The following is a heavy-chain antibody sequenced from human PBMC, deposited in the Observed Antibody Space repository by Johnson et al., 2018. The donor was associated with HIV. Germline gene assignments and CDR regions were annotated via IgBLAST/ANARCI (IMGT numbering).Heavy chain of an antibody. CDR3: AREVYYYDSSGYYIDAFDI. CDR2: IYSGGTT. CDR1: GFAFSTYW. V-gene: IGHV3-66*01. J-gene: IGHJ3*02. D-gene: IGHD3-22*01. Sequence: VQLVESGGGVVRPGGSLRLSCAASGFAFSTYWMTWVRQSPGKGLEWVSVIYSGGTTYYADSVKGRFTFSRDNSKNTLYLHMNSLRADDTAVYYCAREVYYYDSSGYYIDAFDIWGQGTMVTVSS.